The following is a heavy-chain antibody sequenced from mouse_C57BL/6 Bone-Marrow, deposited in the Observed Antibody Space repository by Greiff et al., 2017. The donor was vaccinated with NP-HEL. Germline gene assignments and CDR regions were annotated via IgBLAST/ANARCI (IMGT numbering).Heavy chain of an antibody. CDR1: GFTFTDYY. CDR2: IRNKANGYTT. V-gene: IGHV7-3*01. CDR3: ARSSSSWYFDV. J-gene: IGHJ1*03. D-gene: IGHD1-1*01. Sequence: EVKLVESGGGLVQPGGSLSLSCAASGFTFTDYYMSWVRQPPGKALEWLGFIRNKANGYTTEYSASVKGRFTISRDNSQSILYLQMNALRAEDSATYYCARSSSSWYFDVWGTGTTVTVSS.